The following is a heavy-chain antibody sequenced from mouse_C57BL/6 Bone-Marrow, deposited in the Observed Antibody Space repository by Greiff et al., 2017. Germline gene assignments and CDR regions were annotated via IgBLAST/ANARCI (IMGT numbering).Heavy chain of an antibody. CDR1: GYTFTSSG. D-gene: IGHD1-1*02. CDR2: IYPRSGNT. J-gene: IGHJ1*03. V-gene: IGHV1-81*01. CDR3: ARWWLHWYFDV. Sequence: QVQLQQSGAELARPGASVKLSCKASGYTFTSSGISWVKQRTGQGLEWIGEIYPRSGNTYYNEKFKGKATLTADKSSSTAYMELRSLTSEDSAVYFCARWWLHWYFDVWGTGTTVTVSS.